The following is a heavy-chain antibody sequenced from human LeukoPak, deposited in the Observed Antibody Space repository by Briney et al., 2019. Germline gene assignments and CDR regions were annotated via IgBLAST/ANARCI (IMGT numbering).Heavy chain of an antibody. V-gene: IGHV4-34*01. Sequence: PSETLSLACAVYGGSFSGYYWNWIRQSPGMGLEWIGEINHSGSTNYNPSLKSRVTISVDTSKNQLSLKLSSVTAADTAIYYCAEHLSLNYASGTGWTWGQGTLVAVSS. CDR1: GGSFSGYY. J-gene: IGHJ5*02. CDR3: AEHLSLNYASGTGWT. CDR2: INHSGST. D-gene: IGHD3-10*01.